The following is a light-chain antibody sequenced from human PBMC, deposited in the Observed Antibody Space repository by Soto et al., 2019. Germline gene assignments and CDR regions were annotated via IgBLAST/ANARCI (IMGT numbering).Light chain of an antibody. CDR2: WAS. CDR1: QSVLYSSNNKNY. J-gene: IGKJ3*01. CDR3: QQYYSSPFT. V-gene: IGKV4-1*01. Sequence: DIVMTQSPDSLAVSLGERATINCKSSQSVLYSSNNKNYLAWYQQKPGQPPKLLIYWASTRESGVPDRFSGSGSGTDFTLTINNLQAEDVAVYSCQQYYSSPFTFGPGTKVDI.